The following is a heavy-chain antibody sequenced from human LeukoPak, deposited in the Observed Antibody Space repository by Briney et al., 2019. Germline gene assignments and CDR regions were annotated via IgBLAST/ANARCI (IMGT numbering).Heavy chain of an antibody. CDR1: GFTFSSYW. D-gene: IGHD3-9*01. J-gene: IGHJ4*02. Sequence: HPGGSLRLSCAASGFTFSSYWMHWVRQAPGKGVVWVSRINSDGSSTTYTDSVKGRFTISRDNAKNTLYLHMHSLRAEDTAVYYCASGEARRYFDWPPERAFDYWGQGTLVTVSS. V-gene: IGHV3-74*01. CDR2: INSDGSST. CDR3: ASGEARRYFDWPPERAFDY.